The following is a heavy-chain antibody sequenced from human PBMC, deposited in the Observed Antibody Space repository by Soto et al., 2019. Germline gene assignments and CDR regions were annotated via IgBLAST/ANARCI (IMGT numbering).Heavy chain of an antibody. CDR3: AKTYDFWSGFVGADV. V-gene: IGHV3-23*01. CDR2: ISGSGGST. J-gene: IGHJ6*02. D-gene: IGHD3-3*01. CDR1: GFTFSSYA. Sequence: GGSLRFSGAASGFTFSSYAMSWVRQAPGKGLEWVSAISGSGGSTYYADSVKGRFTISRDNSKNTLYLQMNSLRAEDTAVYPCAKTYDFWSGFVGADVWGQGTTVTVSS.